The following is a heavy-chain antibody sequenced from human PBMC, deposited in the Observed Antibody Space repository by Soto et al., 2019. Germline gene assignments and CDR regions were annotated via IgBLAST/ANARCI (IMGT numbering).Heavy chain of an antibody. J-gene: IGHJ6*02. CDR3: ATNGSGSYYLTYGMDV. Sequence: ASVKVSCKASGYTFTNYGITWVRQAPGQGLEWMGWISAYNGDTHYTQKLQGRVTMTTDTSTDTAYMELSSLRSEDTAVYYCATNGSGSYYLTYGMDVWGQGTTVTVSS. CDR2: ISAYNGDT. CDR1: GYTFTNYG. V-gene: IGHV1-18*01. D-gene: IGHD3-10*01.